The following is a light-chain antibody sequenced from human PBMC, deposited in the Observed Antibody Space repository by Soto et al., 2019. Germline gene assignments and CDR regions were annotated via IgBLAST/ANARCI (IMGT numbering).Light chain of an antibody. CDR3: SSYAGRYSVV. Sequence: SALTQPRSVSGSRGHTVTITSSGSIRDIGHYNYVSWYQQHPGRAPKLIIYDVIKRPAGVPDRFSGSKTGNTASLTISGLQAAHEADYYCSSYAGRYSVVFGGGTKVTVL. V-gene: IGLV2-11*01. CDR2: DVI. J-gene: IGLJ3*02. CDR1: IRDIGHYNY.